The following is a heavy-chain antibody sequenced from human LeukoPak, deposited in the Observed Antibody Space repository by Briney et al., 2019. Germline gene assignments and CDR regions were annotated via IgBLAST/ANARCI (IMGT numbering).Heavy chain of an antibody. CDR2: IYYSGST. CDR1: GGSISSSTYY. Sequence: PSETLSLTCTVSGGSISSSTYYWGWIRQPPGKGLEGIGSIYYSGSTYYNPSFKSRVTISVETSKTKFSLSSATAADTAVYYCARHSRGPAAGPAFDYWGQGTLVTVSS. V-gene: IGHV4-39*01. D-gene: IGHD6-13*01. CDR3: ARHSRGPAAGPAFDY. J-gene: IGHJ4*02.